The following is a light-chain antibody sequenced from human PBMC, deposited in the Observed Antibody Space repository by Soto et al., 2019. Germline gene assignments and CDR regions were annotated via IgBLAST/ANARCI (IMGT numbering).Light chain of an antibody. CDR1: QDITNY. CDR3: QQYGYLPLT. CDR2: DAS. Sequence: DIQMTQSPSSLSASVGDRVTITCQASQDITNYLNWYQQKPGKAPQLLIYDASNLETGVPSRFSGSGSGTDFTFTISSLQPEDIATYYCQQYGYLPLTFGEGTKVEIE. J-gene: IGKJ4*01. V-gene: IGKV1-33*01.